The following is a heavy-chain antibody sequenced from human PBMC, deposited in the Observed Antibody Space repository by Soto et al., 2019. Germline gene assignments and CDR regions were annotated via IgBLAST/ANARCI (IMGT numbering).Heavy chain of an antibody. CDR1: IRNG. Sequence: IRNGGGWVRQPPGKGLEWIGEIYHSGSTNYNPSLKSRVTISVDKSKNQFSLKLSSVTAADTAVYYCARDSLGFDYWGQGTLVSVSS. J-gene: IGHJ4*02. CDR2: IYHSGST. V-gene: IGHV4-4*02. D-gene: IGHD6-13*01. CDR3: ARDSLGFDY.